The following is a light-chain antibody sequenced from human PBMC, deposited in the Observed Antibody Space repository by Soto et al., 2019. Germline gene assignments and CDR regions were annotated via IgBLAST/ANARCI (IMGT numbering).Light chain of an antibody. CDR1: QGVNAW. CDR2: EAS. CDR3: QQANSFPLT. V-gene: IGKV1-12*01. Sequence: DTQMTQSPSSVSASVGDRVTITCRASQGVNAWLVLYQKKPGKAPELLIYEASTLHSGVPSRFSGSGSGTDFTLTISSLQPEDFASYYCQQANSFPLTFGGGTKVEVQ. J-gene: IGKJ4*01.